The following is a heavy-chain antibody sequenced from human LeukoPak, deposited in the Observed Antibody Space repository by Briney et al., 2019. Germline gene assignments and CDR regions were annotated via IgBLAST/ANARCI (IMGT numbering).Heavy chain of an antibody. CDR2: MYHSGST. CDR1: GYSISSAYY. D-gene: IGHD6-13*01. V-gene: IGHV4-38-2*02. J-gene: IGHJ4*02. CDR3: ARLVGSNWYHEVLLARDS. Sequence: PSETLSLTCSVSGYSISSAYYWGWIRQPPGKGLEWIGTMYHSGSTNYNPSLKSRVTISVDTSKNQLSLKLSSVTAAGTAVYYCARLVGSNWYHEVLLARDSWGQGTLVTVSS.